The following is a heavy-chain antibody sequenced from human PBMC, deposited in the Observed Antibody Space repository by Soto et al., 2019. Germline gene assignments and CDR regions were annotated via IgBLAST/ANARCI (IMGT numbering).Heavy chain of an antibody. V-gene: IGHV3-7*01. CDR1: GFTFSNSW. Sequence: EVQLVESGGGLVQPGGSLRLSCVVSGFTFSNSWMTWVRQAPGKGLEWVANINQDGSKKYYVDSVEGRFTISRDNAKNALYLQMYGLRTEDTAVYYCARAVGTALVGFSYGMDVWGLGTTVTVSS. CDR2: INQDGSKK. CDR3: ARAVGTALVGFSYGMDV. J-gene: IGHJ6*02. D-gene: IGHD5-18*01.